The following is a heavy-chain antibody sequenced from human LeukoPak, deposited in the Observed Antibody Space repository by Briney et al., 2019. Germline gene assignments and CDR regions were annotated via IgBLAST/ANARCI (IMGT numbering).Heavy chain of an antibody. Sequence: GGSLRLSCVASGLNFDDSAMHWVRQAPGKGLEWVSLMSADGGSTFSADSVKGRFSISRDNSKNSLYLQMNSLRSEDTAMYYCAKESGKFDYWGQGTLVAVSS. V-gene: IGHV3-43*02. CDR3: AKESGKFDY. J-gene: IGHJ4*02. CDR2: MSADGGST. CDR1: GLNFDDSA.